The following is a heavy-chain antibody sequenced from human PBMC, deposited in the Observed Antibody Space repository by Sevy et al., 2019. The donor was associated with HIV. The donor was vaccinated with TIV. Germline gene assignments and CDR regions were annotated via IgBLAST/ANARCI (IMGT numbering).Heavy chain of an antibody. CDR2: ISSSSSYI. J-gene: IGHJ4*02. D-gene: IGHD3-10*01. V-gene: IGHV3-21*01. CDR1: GFTFSSYS. CDR3: ASSPSWELSFDY. Sequence: GGSLRLSCAASGFTFSSYSMNWVRQAPGKGLEWVSSISSSSSYIYYADSVKGRFTISRDNAKNSLYLQMNSLRAEDTAVYYCASSPSWELSFDYWGQGTLVTVSS.